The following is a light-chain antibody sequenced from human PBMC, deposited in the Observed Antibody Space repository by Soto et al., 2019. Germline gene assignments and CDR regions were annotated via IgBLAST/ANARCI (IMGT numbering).Light chain of an antibody. J-gene: IGLJ1*01. CDR1: SSDVGGHNY. V-gene: IGLV2-14*01. CDR3: SSYTSSYTYV. Sequence: QSVLTQPASVSGSPGQSITISCTGTSSDVGGHNYVSWYQQHPGKAPKLMIYEVSNRPSGVSSRFSGSKSGNTASLTISGLQAEDEADYYCSSYTSSYTYVFGTGTKVTVL. CDR2: EVS.